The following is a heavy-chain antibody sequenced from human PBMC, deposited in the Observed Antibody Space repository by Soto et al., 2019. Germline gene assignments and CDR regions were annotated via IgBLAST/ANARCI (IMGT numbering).Heavy chain of an antibody. V-gene: IGHV3-74*01. CDR2: INSDGSST. J-gene: IGHJ4*02. CDR3: ARGGRDSYFFDY. D-gene: IGHD2-21*01. Sequence: EVQLVESGGGLVQPGGSLRLSCAASGFTFSSYWMHWVRQAPGKGLVWVSRINSDGSSTNYADSVKGRFTISRDNAKNTLYLQMNSLRAEDTAVYYCARGGRDSYFFDYWGQGTLVTVSS. CDR1: GFTFSSYW.